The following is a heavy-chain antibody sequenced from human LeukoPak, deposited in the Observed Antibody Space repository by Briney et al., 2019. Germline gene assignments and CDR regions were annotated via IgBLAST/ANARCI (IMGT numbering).Heavy chain of an antibody. Sequence: GASVKVSCRSSGGTFNTHIFNWVRQAPGRGLEWMGRITPIIGTTKYAQRFQARVTITADRSTSTAYLELTGLTYDDTAVYYCTRVTLRGSKYNWFDPWGQGTHVSVSS. D-gene: IGHD1-26*01. J-gene: IGHJ5*02. CDR2: ITPIIGTT. CDR3: TRVTLRGSKYNWFDP. V-gene: IGHV1-69*08. CDR1: GGTFNTHI.